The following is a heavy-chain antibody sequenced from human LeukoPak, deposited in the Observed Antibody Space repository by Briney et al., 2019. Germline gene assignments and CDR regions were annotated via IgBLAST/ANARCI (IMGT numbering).Heavy chain of an antibody. CDR1: GGSISSYY. J-gene: IGHJ5*02. Sequence: SETLSLTCTVSGGSISSYYLSWIRQPPGKGLEWIGYIYTSGSTNYNPSLKSRVTISVDTSKNQFSLKLSSVTAADTAVYYCARESPGAWFDPWGQGTLVTVSS. V-gene: IGHV4-4*09. D-gene: IGHD3-10*01. CDR3: ARESPGAWFDP. CDR2: IYTSGST.